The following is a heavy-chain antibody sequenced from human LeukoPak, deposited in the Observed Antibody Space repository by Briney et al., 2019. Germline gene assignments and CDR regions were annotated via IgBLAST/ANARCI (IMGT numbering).Heavy chain of an antibody. CDR3: ARTSSGSYRYYYYGMDV. CDR2: IYYSGST. CDR1: GYSISSRNW. J-gene: IGHJ6*02. D-gene: IGHD1-26*01. Sequence: SETLSLTCAVSGYSISSRNWWGWIRQPPGKALEWIGYIYYSGSTYYNPSLKSRVTMSVDTSKNQFSLKLSSVTAVDTAVYYCARTSSGSYRYYYYGMDVWGQGTTVTVSS. V-gene: IGHV4-28*01.